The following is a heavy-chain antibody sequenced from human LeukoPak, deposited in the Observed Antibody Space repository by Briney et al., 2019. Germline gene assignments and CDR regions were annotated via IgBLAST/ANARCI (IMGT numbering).Heavy chain of an antibody. CDR1: GFTFDDYA. D-gene: IGHD1-14*01. Sequence: GGSLRLSCAASGFTFDDYAMHWVRQAPGKGLEWVSSISSSSSYIYYADSVKGRFTISRDNAKNSLYLQMNSLRAEDTAVYYCARVGPWVNPDYYYHYMDVWGKGTTVTVSS. CDR2: ISSSSSYI. CDR3: ARVGPWVNPDYYYHYMDV. V-gene: IGHV3-21*01. J-gene: IGHJ6*03.